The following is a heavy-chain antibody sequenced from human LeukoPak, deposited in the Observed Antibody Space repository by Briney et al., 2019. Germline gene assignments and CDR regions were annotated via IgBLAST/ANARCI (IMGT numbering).Heavy chain of an antibody. CDR1: GYTFTSYG. D-gene: IGHD3-22*01. V-gene: IGHV1-18*01. CDR3: ARGGRITMIIVVTDIYGMDV. J-gene: IGHJ6*02. CDR2: ISAYNGNT. Sequence: ASVKVSCKASGYTFTSYGISWVRQAPGQGLEWMGWISAYNGNTNYAQKLQGRVTMTTDTSTSTAYMELRSLRSDDTAVYYCARGGRITMIIVVTDIYGMDVWGQGTTVTVSS.